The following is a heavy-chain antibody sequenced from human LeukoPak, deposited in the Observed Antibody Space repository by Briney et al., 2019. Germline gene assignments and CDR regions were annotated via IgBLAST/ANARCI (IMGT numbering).Heavy chain of an antibody. V-gene: IGHV1-18*01. CDR3: ARDPSNTSGWKTWFDP. D-gene: IGHD6-19*01. J-gene: IGHJ5*02. Sequence: ASVKVSCKASGYTFTSHGISWVRQAPGQGLEWMGWISAYNGDTKYAQNLQGRVTLTTYTSTTTAYLELRSLTSDDTAVYYCARDPSNTSGWKTWFDPWDQGTLVTVSS. CDR1: GYTFTSHG. CDR2: ISAYNGDT.